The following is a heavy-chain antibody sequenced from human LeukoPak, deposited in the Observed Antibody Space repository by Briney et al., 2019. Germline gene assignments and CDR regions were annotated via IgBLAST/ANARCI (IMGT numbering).Heavy chain of an antibody. Sequence: GAPVKVSCKASGYTFTNYHMHWVRQAPGQGLEWMGIINPSGGSATYAQKFQGRVTMTRDTSTSTVYMEVSSLRSEDTAVYYCARARLGSSASADCWGQGTLVTVSS. J-gene: IGHJ4*02. CDR1: GYTFTNYH. V-gene: IGHV1-46*01. D-gene: IGHD6-19*01. CDR2: INPSGGSA. CDR3: ARARLGSSASADC.